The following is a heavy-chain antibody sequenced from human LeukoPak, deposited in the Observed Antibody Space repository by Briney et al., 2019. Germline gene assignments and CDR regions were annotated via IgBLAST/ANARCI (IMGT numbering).Heavy chain of an antibody. CDR1: GGSISNYY. CDR2: IHYSGST. CDR3: ARVQRGRGRGYSYGRFDY. D-gene: IGHD5-18*01. V-gene: IGHV4-59*01. J-gene: IGHJ4*02. Sequence: PSETLSLTCTVSGGSISNYYWSWIRQPPGKGLEWIGYIHYSGSTSYNPSLKSRVTISVDTSKNQFSLKLSSVTAADTAVYYCARVQRGRGRGYSYGRFDYWGQGTLVTVSS.